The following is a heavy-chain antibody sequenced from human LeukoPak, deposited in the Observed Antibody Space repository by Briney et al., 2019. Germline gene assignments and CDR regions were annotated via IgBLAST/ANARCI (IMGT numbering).Heavy chain of an antibody. CDR2: IIPIFGTA. Sequence: ASVKVSCKASGGTFSSYAISWVRQAPGQGLECMGGIIPIFGTANYAQKFQGRVTITTDESTSTAYMELSSLRSEDTAVYYCASPPLPGTEYFQHWGQGTLVTVSS. V-gene: IGHV1-69*05. CDR1: GGTFSSYA. CDR3: ASPPLPGTEYFQH. J-gene: IGHJ1*01. D-gene: IGHD1-14*01.